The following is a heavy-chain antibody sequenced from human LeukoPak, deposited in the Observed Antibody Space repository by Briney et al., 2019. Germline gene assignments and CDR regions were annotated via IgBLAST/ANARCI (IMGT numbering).Heavy chain of an antibody. CDR1: GFTFSSYA. V-gene: IGHV3-23*01. J-gene: IGHJ4*02. D-gene: IGHD3-10*01. CDR2: ISGSGGST. CDR3: AKGSNSMVRGVKLDY. Sequence: PGGSLRLSCAASGFTFSSYAMSWVRRAPGKGLEWVSAISGSGGSTYYADSVKGRFTISRDNSKNTLYLQMNSLRAEDTAVYYCAKGSNSMVRGVKLDYWGQGTLVTVSS.